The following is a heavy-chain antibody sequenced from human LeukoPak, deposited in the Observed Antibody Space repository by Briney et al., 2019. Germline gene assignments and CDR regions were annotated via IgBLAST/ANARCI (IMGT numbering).Heavy chain of an antibody. J-gene: IGHJ3*02. CDR2: ISYDGSNK. Sequence: GGSLRLSCAASGFTFSSYGMHWVRQAPGKGLEWVAVISYDGSNKYYADSVKGRFTISRDNSKNTLYLQMNSLRAEDTAVYYCARDGDIVVVITGAFDIWGQGTMVTVSS. CDR3: ARDGDIVVVITGAFDI. D-gene: IGHD3-22*01. V-gene: IGHV3-30*19. CDR1: GFTFSSYG.